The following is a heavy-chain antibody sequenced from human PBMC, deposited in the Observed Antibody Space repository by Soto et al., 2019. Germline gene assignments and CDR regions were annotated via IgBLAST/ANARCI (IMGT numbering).Heavy chain of an antibody. CDR2: IVPIFGTF. CDR1: GGTFGRNT. V-gene: IGHV1-69*01. J-gene: IGHJ4*02. CDR3: ARDLNWALDY. Sequence: QVHLVQSAAEVKKPGSSVRVSCTVSGGTFGRNTIVWVRQAPEQGLECMGHIVPIFGTFKYAQKFQGIVTFTADESTTTAYIDLSSLTSEDTSVYFCARDLNWALDYWGQGTLVTVSS. D-gene: IGHD7-27*01.